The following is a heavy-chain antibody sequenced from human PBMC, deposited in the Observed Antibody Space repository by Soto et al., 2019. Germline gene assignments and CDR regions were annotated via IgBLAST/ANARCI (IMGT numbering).Heavy chain of an antibody. CDR2: IFYSGST. Sequence: SETLSLTCTVSGGSISSYYWSWIRQPPGKGLEWIGYIFYSGSTNYNLSLKSRVTISVDTSKNQFSLKLRSVTAADTAVYYCARDSATLGMDVWGQGTTVT. CDR3: ARDSATLGMDV. J-gene: IGHJ6*02. V-gene: IGHV4-59*01. CDR1: GGSISSYY. D-gene: IGHD5-12*01.